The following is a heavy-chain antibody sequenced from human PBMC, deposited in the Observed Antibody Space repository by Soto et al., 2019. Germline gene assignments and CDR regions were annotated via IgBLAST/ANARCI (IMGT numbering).Heavy chain of an antibody. J-gene: IGHJ4*02. CDR2: IYYSGST. Sequence: SETLSLTCTVSGGSISNYYWTWIRQPPGKGLEWIGYIYYSGSTNYNPSLKSRVTISVDTSKNQFSLKLSSVTAADTAVYYCARRPDQYYDSSGYYYWFDYWGQGTLVTVSS. V-gene: IGHV4-59*01. CDR1: GGSISNYY. D-gene: IGHD3-22*01. CDR3: ARRPDQYYDSSGYYYWFDY.